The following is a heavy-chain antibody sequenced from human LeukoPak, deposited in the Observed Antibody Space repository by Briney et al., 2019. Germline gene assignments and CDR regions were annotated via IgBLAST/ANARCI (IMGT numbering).Heavy chain of an antibody. J-gene: IGHJ6*03. CDR2: IIPIFGTA. D-gene: IGHD6-19*01. CDR1: GGTFSSYA. CDR3: ARTYPQQWLGYYYYMDV. Sequence: GSTVKVSCKASGGTFSSYAISWVRQAPGQGLEWMGGIIPIFGTANYAQKFQGRVTITADKSTSTAYMELSSLRSEDTAVYYCARTYPQQWLGYYYYMDVWGKGTTVTVSS. V-gene: IGHV1-69*06.